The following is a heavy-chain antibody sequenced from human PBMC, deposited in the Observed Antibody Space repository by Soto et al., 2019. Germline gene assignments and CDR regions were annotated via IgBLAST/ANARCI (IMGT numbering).Heavy chain of an antibody. V-gene: IGHV3-21*01. CDR1: GFTFSSYS. J-gene: IGHJ5*02. CDR3: ARGGTVTTENWFDP. CDR2: ISSSSSYI. Sequence: PGGSLRLSCAASGFTFSSYSMNWVRQAPGKGLEWVSSISSSSSYIYYADSVKGRFTISRDNAKNSLYLQMNSLRAEDTAVYYCARGGTVTTENWFDPWGQGTLVTVSS. D-gene: IGHD4-4*01.